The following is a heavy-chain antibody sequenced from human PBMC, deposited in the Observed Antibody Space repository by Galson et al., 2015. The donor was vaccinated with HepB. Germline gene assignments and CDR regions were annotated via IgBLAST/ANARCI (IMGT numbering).Heavy chain of an antibody. CDR1: GFTFSSYA. CDR3: ARDRNRVYSSSWQPYYYYGMDV. D-gene: IGHD6-13*01. CDR2: ISGSGGST. J-gene: IGHJ6*02. Sequence: SLRLSCAASGFTFSSYAMSWVRQAPGKGLEWVSAISGSGGSTYYADSVKGRFTISRDNSKNTLYLQANSLRAEDTAVYYCARDRNRVYSSSWQPYYYYGMDVWGQGTTVTVSS. V-gene: IGHV3-23*01.